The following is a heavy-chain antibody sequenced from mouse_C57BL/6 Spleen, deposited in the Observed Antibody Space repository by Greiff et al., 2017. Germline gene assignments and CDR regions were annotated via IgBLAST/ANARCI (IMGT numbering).Heavy chain of an antibody. CDR3: APIYYYGSSYDYWYFDF. D-gene: IGHD1-1*01. J-gene: IGHJ1*03. CDR2: IDPSDSYT. CDR1: GYTFTSYW. V-gene: IGHV1-59*01. Sequence: QVQLQQPGAELVRPGTSVKLSCKASGYTFTSYWMHWVKQRHGHGLEWIGVIDPSDSYTNYNQKFKGKATLTVDTSSSTAYMQLHSLPSEDSAVYYCAPIYYYGSSYDYWYFDFWGTGTTVTVSS.